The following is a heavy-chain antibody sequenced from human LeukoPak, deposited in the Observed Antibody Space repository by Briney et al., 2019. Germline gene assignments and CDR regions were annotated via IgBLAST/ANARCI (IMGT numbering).Heavy chain of an antibody. CDR3: DLGVLLRVGYYDL. D-gene: IGHD3-10*01. CDR1: GGSISSSSFY. Sequence: SETLSLTCNVSGGSISSSSFYWGWIRQPPGKGLEWIGTMYYSGSTYYNPSLKSRVTISVDTSKNQFSLKLSSVTAADTAVYYCDLGVLLRVGYYDLWGRGTLVTVSS. V-gene: IGHV4-39*01. CDR2: MYYSGST. J-gene: IGHJ2*01.